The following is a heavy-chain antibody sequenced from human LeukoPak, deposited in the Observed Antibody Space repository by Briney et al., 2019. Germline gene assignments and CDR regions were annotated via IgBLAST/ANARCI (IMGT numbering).Heavy chain of an antibody. V-gene: IGHV3-30-3*01. J-gene: IGHJ4*02. CDR2: ISYDGSNK. Sequence: GRSLRLSCAASGFTFSSYAMHWVRQAPGKGLEWVAVISYDGSNKYYADSVKGRFTISRDNSKNTLHLQMNSLRAEDTAVYYCARGIAAAGPSTPLWDWGQGTLVTVSS. CDR1: GFTFSSYA. CDR3: ARGIAAAGPSTPLWD. D-gene: IGHD6-13*01.